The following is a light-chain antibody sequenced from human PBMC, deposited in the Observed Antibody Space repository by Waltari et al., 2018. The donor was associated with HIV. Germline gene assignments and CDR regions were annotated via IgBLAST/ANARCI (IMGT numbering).Light chain of an antibody. CDR1: QSVGRN. J-gene: IGKJ4*01. V-gene: IGKV3-15*01. CDR2: GAS. Sequence: EILMTQSPATLSVSPGERATLSCRASQSVGRNLAWYQQKPGQAPRLRIYGASTRATGVPATFSGSGSGTEFTLTISSLQSGDFAVYHCEQYDNWPMTFGGGTKVEI. CDR3: EQYDNWPMT.